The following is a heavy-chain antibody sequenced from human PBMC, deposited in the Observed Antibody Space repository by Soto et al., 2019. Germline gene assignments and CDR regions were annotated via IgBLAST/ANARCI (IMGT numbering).Heavy chain of an antibody. CDR3: ARGRGWYDY. V-gene: IGHV1-3*01. CDR1: GYIFNRYV. D-gene: IGHD6-19*01. CDR2: IDAGNGKT. J-gene: IGHJ4*02. Sequence: QVQLVQSGAEVKKPGASVKVSCKASGYIFNRYVMHWVRQAPGQRPEWMGWIDAGNGKTKYSEKFQGRVTITRDTSASTAHMELTTLRSEDTAVYYCARGRGWYDYWGQGTQVIVSS.